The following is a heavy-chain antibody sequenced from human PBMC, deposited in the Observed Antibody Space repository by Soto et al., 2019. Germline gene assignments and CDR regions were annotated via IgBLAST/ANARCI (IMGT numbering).Heavy chain of an antibody. Sequence: EVQLVESGGGLVQPGGSLRLSCAASGFTFSSYWMHWVRQAPGKGLVWVSRINSDGSSTSYADSVKGRFTISRDNAKNTRYLQMNSLRAEDTAVYYCARGGVVRGVINKAPGTYYYYMDVWGKGTTVTVSS. V-gene: IGHV3-74*01. CDR1: GFTFSSYW. D-gene: IGHD3-10*01. J-gene: IGHJ6*03. CDR2: INSDGSST. CDR3: ARGGVVRGVINKAPGTYYYYMDV.